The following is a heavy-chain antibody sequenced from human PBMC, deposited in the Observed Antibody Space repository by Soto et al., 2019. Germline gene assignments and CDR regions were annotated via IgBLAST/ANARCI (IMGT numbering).Heavy chain of an antibody. V-gene: IGHV4-34*02. D-gene: IGHD2-21*01. J-gene: IGHJ4*02. CDR3: ARGQLLPRGEY. CDR2: INHSGST. CDR1: GGSFSGFF. Sequence: QVQLQQWGAGLLKPSETLSLTCAVHGGSFSGFFWTWIRQPPGKGLEWIGVINHSGSTNYNPSLKSRVTISVDTSENQFSLRLPSVTAADTAVYYCARGQLLPRGEYWGQGTLVTVSS.